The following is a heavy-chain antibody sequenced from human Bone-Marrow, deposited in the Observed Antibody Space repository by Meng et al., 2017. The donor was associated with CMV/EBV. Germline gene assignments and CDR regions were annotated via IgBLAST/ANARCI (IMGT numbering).Heavy chain of an antibody. Sequence: SFSGYYWSWNRQPPGKGLEWIGEINHSGSTNYNPSLKSRVTISVDTSKNQFSLKLSSVTAADTAVYYCARVGPYSNYGYYYYYGMDVWGQGTTVTVSS. D-gene: IGHD4-11*01. CDR2: INHSGST. CDR1: SFSGYY. J-gene: IGHJ6*02. V-gene: IGHV4-34*01. CDR3: ARVGPYSNYGYYYYYGMDV.